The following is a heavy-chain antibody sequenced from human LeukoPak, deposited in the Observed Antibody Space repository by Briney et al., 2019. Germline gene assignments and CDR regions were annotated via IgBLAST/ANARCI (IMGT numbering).Heavy chain of an antibody. V-gene: IGHV3-53*01. J-gene: IGHJ4*02. Sequence: PGGSLRLSCAASGFTVSINYMSWVRQAPGEGLEWVSVIYSGGNTYYADSVKGRFTISRDNSKNTVYLQMNSLRAEDTAVYYCARWETSSYDYRGQGTLVTVSS. CDR2: IYSGGNT. D-gene: IGHD1-26*01. CDR1: GFTVSINY. CDR3: ARWETSSYDY.